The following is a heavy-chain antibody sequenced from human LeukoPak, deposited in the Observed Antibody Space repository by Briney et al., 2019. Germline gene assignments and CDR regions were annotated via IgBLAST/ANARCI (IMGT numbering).Heavy chain of an antibody. CDR1: GFTFSSYA. D-gene: IGHD6-13*01. CDR2: ISYDGSNK. J-gene: IGHJ4*02. V-gene: IGHV3-30-3*01. Sequence: QPGRSLRLSCAASGFTFSSYAMHWVRQAPGKGLEWVAVISYDGSNKYYADSVKGRFTTSRGNAKNSLYLQMNNLRDEDTAVYYCARGGSSCFDSWGQGTLVTVSS. CDR3: ARGGSSCFDS.